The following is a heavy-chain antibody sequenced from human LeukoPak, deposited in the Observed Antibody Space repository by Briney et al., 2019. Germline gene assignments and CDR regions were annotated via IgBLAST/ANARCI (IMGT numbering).Heavy chain of an antibody. Sequence: ASVKVSCKASGYTFTGYYMHWVRQAPGQGLEWMGWINPNSGGTNYAQKFQGRVTMTRDTSISTAYMELSRLRSDDTAVYYCARLGGYCSSTSCYFDYWGQGTLVTVSS. J-gene: IGHJ4*02. V-gene: IGHV1-2*02. CDR2: INPNSGGT. CDR1: GYTFTGYY. CDR3: ARLGGYCSSTSCYFDY. D-gene: IGHD2-2*01.